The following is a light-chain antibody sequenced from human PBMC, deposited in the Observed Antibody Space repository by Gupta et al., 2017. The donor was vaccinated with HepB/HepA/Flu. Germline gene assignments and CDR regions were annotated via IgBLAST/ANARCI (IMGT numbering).Light chain of an antibody. Sequence: DIQMTQSPSSLSASVGDRVTITCQASRDISNYLTWYQQKPGKAPRLLIYEASYLETGVPSRLSRSRSGTHFTFTISDLHPEDIATYYCQQDAINPRTFGQGTKVEI. CDR3: QQDAINPRT. CDR1: RDISNY. CDR2: EAS. V-gene: IGKV1-33*01. J-gene: IGKJ1*01.